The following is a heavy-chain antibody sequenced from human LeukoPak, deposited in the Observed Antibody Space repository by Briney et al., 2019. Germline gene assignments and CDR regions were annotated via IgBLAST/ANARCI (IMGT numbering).Heavy chain of an antibody. CDR2: IKQDGSEK. CDR3: ARLTQLARGRY. D-gene: IGHD6-6*01. J-gene: IGHJ4*02. CDR1: GFTFSSYG. Sequence: PGGSLRLSCAASGFTFSSYGMSWVRQAPGKGLEWVANIKQDGSEKYYVDPVKGRFTVSRDNAENSLYLQMSSLRAEDTAVYYCARLTQLARGRYWGQGTLVTVSS. V-gene: IGHV3-7*03.